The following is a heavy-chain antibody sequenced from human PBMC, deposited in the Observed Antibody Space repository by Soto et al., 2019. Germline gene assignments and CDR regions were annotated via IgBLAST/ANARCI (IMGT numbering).Heavy chain of an antibody. V-gene: IGHV4-39*01. J-gene: IGHJ4*02. D-gene: IGHD2-21*02. CDR1: GASLSNYNFY. Sequence: QLQLQESGPGLVKPSETLSLTCTVSGASLSNYNFYWAWLRQSPGKGLEWIGSIYNRVSTHYNPSRRSRVSISVDTSKNQFSLRLTSVTAADTAVSYCARNASMVPAAVDAGGYFDYWGQGALVIVSS. CDR3: ARNASMVPAAVDAGGYFDY. CDR2: IYNRVST.